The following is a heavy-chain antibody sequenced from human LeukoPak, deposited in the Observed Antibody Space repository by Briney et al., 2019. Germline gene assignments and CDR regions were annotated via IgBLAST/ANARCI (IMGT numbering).Heavy chain of an antibody. CDR3: ARLVWGALNKFDY. J-gene: IGHJ4*02. V-gene: IGHV4-34*01. Sequence: SDTLSLTCAVYGGSFSGYYWSWIRQPPGKELEWIGEINHSGSTNYNPSLKSRVTISVDTSKNQFSLKLSSVTAADTAVYYCARLVWGALNKFDYWGQGTLVTVSS. CDR2: INHSGST. CDR1: GGSFSGYY. D-gene: IGHD5/OR15-5a*01.